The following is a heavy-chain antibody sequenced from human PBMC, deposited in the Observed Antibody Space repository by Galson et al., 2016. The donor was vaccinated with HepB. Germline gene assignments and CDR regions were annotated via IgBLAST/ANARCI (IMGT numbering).Heavy chain of an antibody. J-gene: IGHJ4*02. D-gene: IGHD6-19*01. CDR3: ANIAVAGTAESYFDY. CDR2: ISGSGGST. Sequence: SLRLSCAASGFTFSSYAMSWVRQAPGKGLEWVSAISGSGGSTHYADSVKGRFTISRDNPKNTLYLQMKSLRATDTAVYYCANIAVAGTAESYFDYWGQGTLVTVSS. V-gene: IGHV3-23*01. CDR1: GFTFSSYA.